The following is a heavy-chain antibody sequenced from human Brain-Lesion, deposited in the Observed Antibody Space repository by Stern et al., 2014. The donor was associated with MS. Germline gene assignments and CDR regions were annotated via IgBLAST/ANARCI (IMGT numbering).Heavy chain of an antibody. CDR2: FDPEDGET. CDR3: ATDRDDFRSGYSAPTKGYGLDV. J-gene: IGHJ6*02. Sequence: QVQLLQSGPEVKKPGASVTLSCKVSGYTLTELSKHLGRQAPGTGLERVGGFDPEDGETICAQKFQGRVTMTEDTSTDTAYMELSSLRSEDTAVYYCATDRDDFRSGYSAPTKGYGLDVWGQGTTVTVTS. D-gene: IGHD3-3*01. CDR1: GYTLTELS. V-gene: IGHV1-24*01.